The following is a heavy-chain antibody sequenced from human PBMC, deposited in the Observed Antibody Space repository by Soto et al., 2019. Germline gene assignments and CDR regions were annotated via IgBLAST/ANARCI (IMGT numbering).Heavy chain of an antibody. D-gene: IGHD3-22*01. CDR1: GGSFSSYY. CDR2: VNHSGST. V-gene: IGHV4-34*01. CDR3: AGGDYYHSSGYYFYYYTMDV. J-gene: IGHJ6*02. Sequence: SETLSLTCAVHGGSFSSYYWSWIRQPPGKGLEWIGNVNHSGSTNYNPSLKSRVTISVETSKSQFSLKLSSVTAADTAVYYCAGGDYYHSSGYYFYYYTMDVWGQGTTVTVSS.